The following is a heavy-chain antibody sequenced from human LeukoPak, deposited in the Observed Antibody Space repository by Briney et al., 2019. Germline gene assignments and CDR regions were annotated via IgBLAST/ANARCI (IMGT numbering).Heavy chain of an antibody. CDR1: GYTFTGYF. V-gene: IGHV1-2*02. J-gene: IGHJ5*02. CDR3: ARDLYGSGSSNWFDP. Sequence: ASVKVSCKASGYTFTGYFMHWVRQAPGQGLEWMGWINPNNGDTNYAQTFQGRVTMTRDTSISTAYMELSNLRSGDTAMFYCARDLYGSGSSNWFDPWGQGTLVTVSS. D-gene: IGHD3-10*01. CDR2: INPNNGDT.